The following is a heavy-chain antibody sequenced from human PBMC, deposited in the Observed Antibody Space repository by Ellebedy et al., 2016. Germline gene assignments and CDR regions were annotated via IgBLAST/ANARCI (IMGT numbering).Heavy chain of an antibody. D-gene: IGHD6-19*01. CDR3: AKDQGEQWLVYYFDY. V-gene: IGHV3-30*18. CDR1: GFSFSSYG. J-gene: IGHJ4*02. CDR2: ISYDGSNK. Sequence: GESLKISCAASGFSFSSYGMNWVRQAPGKGLEWVAIISYDGSNKYYADSVKGRFTISRDNSKNTLYLQMNSLRAEDTAVYYCAKDQGEQWLVYYFDYWGQGTLVTVSS.